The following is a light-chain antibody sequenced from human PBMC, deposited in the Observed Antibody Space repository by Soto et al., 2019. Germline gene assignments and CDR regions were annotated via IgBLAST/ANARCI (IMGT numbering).Light chain of an antibody. CDR3: QQYGSSPGYT. Sequence: ESVLTQSPGPLSLSPGERATLSFRASQSVSSSYLAWYQQKPGPAPRLLIYGASSRATGIPDRFSGSGSGTDFTLTISRLEPEDFAVYYCQQYGSSPGYTFGQGTKLEIK. J-gene: IGKJ2*01. CDR1: QSVSSSY. CDR2: GAS. V-gene: IGKV3-20*01.